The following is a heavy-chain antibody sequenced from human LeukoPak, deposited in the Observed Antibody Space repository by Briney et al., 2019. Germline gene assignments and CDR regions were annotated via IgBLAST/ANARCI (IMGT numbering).Heavy chain of an antibody. J-gene: IGHJ5*02. Sequence: PGGSLRLSCAASGFTFSSYAMHWVRQAPGKGLEWVAVISYDGSHKYFADSVKVRFTISRDNSKNTLYLQMNSLRAEDTAVYYCAKEITSGSYYNWFDPWGQGTLVTVSS. D-gene: IGHD1-26*01. CDR3: AKEITSGSYYNWFDP. CDR2: ISYDGSHK. CDR1: GFTFSSYA. V-gene: IGHV3-30*04.